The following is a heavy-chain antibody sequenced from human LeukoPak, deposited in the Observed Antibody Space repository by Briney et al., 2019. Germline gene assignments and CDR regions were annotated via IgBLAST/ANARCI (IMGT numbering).Heavy chain of an antibody. CDR3: ARDLTAPPYYYYMDV. CDR2: INSDGSST. CDR1: GFTFSSYW. J-gene: IGHJ6*03. Sequence: PGGSLRLSCAASGFTFSSYWMHWVRQAPGKGLVWVSRINSDGSSTSYADSVKGRFTISRDNAKNTLYLQMNSLRAEDTAVYYCARDLTAPPYYYYMDVWGKGTTVTVSS. V-gene: IGHV3-74*01.